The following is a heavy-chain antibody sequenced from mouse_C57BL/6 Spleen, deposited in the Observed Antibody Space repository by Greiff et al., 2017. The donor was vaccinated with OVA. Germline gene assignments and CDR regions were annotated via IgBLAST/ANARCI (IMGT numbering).Heavy chain of an antibody. V-gene: IGHV1-52*01. CDR2: IDPSDSET. D-gene: IGHD1-1*01. CDR3: AREDYYGSSSFAY. J-gene: IGHJ3*01. CDR1: GYTFTSYW. Sequence: QVQLQQPGAELVRPGSSVKLSCKASGYTFTSYWIHWVKQRPIQGLEWIGNIDPSDSETHYNQKFKDKATLTVDKSSSTAYMQLSSLTSEDSAVYYCAREDYYGSSSFAYWGQGTLVTVSA.